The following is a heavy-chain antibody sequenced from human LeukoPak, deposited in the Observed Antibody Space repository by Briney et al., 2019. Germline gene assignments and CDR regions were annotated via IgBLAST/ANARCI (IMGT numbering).Heavy chain of an antibody. V-gene: IGHV3-66*01. CDR2: IYSGGST. J-gene: IGHJ5*02. CDR3: ARGGYSGYDYGFNWFDP. Sequence: GGSLRLSCAASGFTVSSNYMSWVRQAPGKGLEWVSVIYSGGSTYYADSVKGRFTISRDSSKNTLYLQMNSLRAEDTAVYYCARGGYSGYDYGFNWFDPWGQGTLVTVSS. CDR1: GFTVSSNY. D-gene: IGHD5-12*01.